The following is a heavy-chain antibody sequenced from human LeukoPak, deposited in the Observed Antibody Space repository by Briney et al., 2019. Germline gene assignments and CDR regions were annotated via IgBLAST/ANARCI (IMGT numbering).Heavy chain of an antibody. Sequence: SETLSLTCTVSGGSISSSSYYWGWLRQPPGKGLEWIGSIYYSGSTYYSPSLKSRVTISVDTSKNQFSLKLSSVTAADTAVYYCARDMWPPDYWGQGTLVTVSS. CDR2: IYYSGST. CDR1: GGSISSSSYY. V-gene: IGHV4-39*07. CDR3: ARDMWPPDY. D-gene: IGHD2-21*01. J-gene: IGHJ4*02.